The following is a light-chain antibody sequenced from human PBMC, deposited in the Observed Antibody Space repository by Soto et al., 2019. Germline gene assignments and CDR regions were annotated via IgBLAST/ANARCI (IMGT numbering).Light chain of an antibody. Sequence: DIQMTQSPSSLSASVGDRVTITCRASQGIANHLAWYQQKPGKAPNLLIYAASTLQSGVPSRFSGSGFGTDFTLTISSLQPEDVATYYCQQSYSTPYTFGQGTKLEIK. CDR3: QQSYSTPYT. V-gene: IGKV1-27*01. CDR2: AAS. CDR1: QGIANH. J-gene: IGKJ2*01.